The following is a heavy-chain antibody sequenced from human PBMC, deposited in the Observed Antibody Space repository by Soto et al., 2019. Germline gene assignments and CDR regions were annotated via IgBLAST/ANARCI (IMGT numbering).Heavy chain of an antibody. V-gene: IGHV4-59*08. CDR1: GGSISSYY. J-gene: IGHJ6*03. Sequence: PSETLSLTCTVSGGSISSYYWSWIRQPPGKGLEWIGYIYYSGSTNYNPSLKSRVTISVDTSKNQFSLKLSSVTAADTAVYYCARHLLSGYYYYYMDVWGKGTTVTV. CDR3: ARHLLSGYYYYYMDV. D-gene: IGHD2-15*01. CDR2: IYYSGST.